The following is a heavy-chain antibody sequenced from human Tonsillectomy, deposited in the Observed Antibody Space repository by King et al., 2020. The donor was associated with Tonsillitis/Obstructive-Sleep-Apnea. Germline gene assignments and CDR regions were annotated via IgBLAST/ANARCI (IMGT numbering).Heavy chain of an antibody. D-gene: IGHD1-7*01. CDR1: GFTFSSYW. CDR2: IKQDGSEK. CDR3: ARGGFNWKYDLGWFGP. V-gene: IGHV3-7*01. Sequence: VQLVQSGGGLVQPGGSLRLSCAASGFTFSSYWMSWVRQAPGKGLEWVANIKQDGSEKYYVDSVKGRFTISRDNAKNSLYLQMNSLRAEDTAVYYCARGGFNWKYDLGWFGPWGQGTLVTVSS. J-gene: IGHJ5*02.